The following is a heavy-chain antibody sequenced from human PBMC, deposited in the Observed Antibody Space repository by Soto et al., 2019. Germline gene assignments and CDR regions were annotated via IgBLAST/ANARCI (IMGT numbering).Heavy chain of an antibody. CDR1: GFTLSGYA. D-gene: IGHD6-6*01. J-gene: IGHJ6*03. CDR3: ARRARPDFYYMDV. V-gene: IGHV3-64*01. CDR2: ISSNGVGT. Sequence: SLRLSCAASGFTLSGYAMDWVRQAPGKGLEYVSGISSNGVGTYYANSVQGRFAISRDNSKNTVYLQMGSLRPEDMAVYYCARRARPDFYYMDVWGKGTTVTVSS.